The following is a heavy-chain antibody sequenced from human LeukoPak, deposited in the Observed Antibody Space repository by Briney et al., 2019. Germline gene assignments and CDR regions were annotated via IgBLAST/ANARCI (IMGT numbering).Heavy chain of an antibody. CDR1: GFTFSSYG. V-gene: IGHV3-48*01. Sequence: GGSLRLSCAASGFTFSSYGMNWVRQAPGKGLEWVSYIGSDSQNIYYAGSVKGRFTISRDNTKKRLFLQMNSLRAEDTAVYYCAKEASSGNFVTIDCWGQGALVTVSS. D-gene: IGHD1-26*01. J-gene: IGHJ4*02. CDR3: AKEASSGNFVTIDC. CDR2: IGSDSQNI.